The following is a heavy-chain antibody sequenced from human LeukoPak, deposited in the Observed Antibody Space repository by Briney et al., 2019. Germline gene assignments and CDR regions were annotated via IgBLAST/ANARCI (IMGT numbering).Heavy chain of an antibody. Sequence: TSETLSPTCTVSGGSISSYYWSWIRQPPGQGLEWIGYIYYSGSTNYNPSLKSRVTISVDTSKNQFSLKLSSVTAADTAVYYCARGEEQLALFDYWGQGTLVTVSS. CDR2: IYYSGST. CDR3: ARGEEQLALFDY. V-gene: IGHV4-59*01. D-gene: IGHD6-13*01. CDR1: GGSISSYY. J-gene: IGHJ4*02.